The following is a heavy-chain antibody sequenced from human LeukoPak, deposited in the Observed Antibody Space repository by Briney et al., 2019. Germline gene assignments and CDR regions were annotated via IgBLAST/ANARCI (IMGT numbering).Heavy chain of an antibody. Sequence: PGGSLRLSCAASGFTFSSYSMNWVRQAPGKGLEWVSSISSSSSYIYYADSVKGRFTISRDNAKNSLYLQMNSLRAEDTAVYYCVRVGITMVRGVPSDWGQGTLVTVSS. CDR3: VRVGITMVRGVPSD. D-gene: IGHD3-10*01. V-gene: IGHV3-21*01. CDR2: ISSSSSYI. CDR1: GFTFSSYS. J-gene: IGHJ4*02.